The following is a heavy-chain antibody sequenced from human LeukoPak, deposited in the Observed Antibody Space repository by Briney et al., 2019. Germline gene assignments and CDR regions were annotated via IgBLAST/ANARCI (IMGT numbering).Heavy chain of an antibody. CDR1: GGTFSSYA. V-gene: IGHV1-69*04. CDR3: ARIGIAAAGKDY. Sequence: GASVKVSCKASGGTFSSYAISWVRQAPGQGLEWMGRIIPILGIANYAQKFQGRVTITADESTSTAYMELSSLRSEDTAVYYCARIGIAAAGKDYWGQGTLVTVSS. D-gene: IGHD6-13*01. CDR2: IIPILGIA. J-gene: IGHJ4*02.